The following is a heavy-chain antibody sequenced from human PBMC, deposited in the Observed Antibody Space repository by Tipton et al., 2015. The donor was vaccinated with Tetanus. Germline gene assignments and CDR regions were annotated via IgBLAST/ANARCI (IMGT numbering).Heavy chain of an antibody. CDR2: ISGSGGSK. Sequence: SLRLSCAASGFIFNDYAMHWVRQVTGKGLEWVSGISGSGGSKVYTDSVKGRFTISRDNAKNSLYLQMSSLRPEDTALYSCARAVRGRDVFDIWGQGTVVTVSP. CDR1: GFIFNDYA. J-gene: IGHJ3*02. D-gene: IGHD3-10*01. V-gene: IGHV3-9*01. CDR3: ARAVRGRDVFDI.